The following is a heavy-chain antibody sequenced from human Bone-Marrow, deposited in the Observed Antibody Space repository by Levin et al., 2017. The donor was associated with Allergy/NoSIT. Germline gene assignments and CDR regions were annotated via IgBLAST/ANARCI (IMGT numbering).Heavy chain of an antibody. Sequence: ASVKVSCKASGYTFTSYGITWVRQATGQGLEWMGWMNPNSGNTGYAQKFQGRVTMTRNTSISTAYMELSSLRFEDTAVYYCARGQGGYYTGHWFDPWGQGTLVIVSS. V-gene: IGHV1-8*01. CDR1: GYTFTSYG. J-gene: IGHJ5*02. D-gene: IGHD3-3*01. CDR2: MNPNSGNT. CDR3: ARGQGGYYTGHWFDP.